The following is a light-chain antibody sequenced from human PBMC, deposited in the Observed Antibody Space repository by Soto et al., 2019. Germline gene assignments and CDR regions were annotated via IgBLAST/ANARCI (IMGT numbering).Light chain of an antibody. Sequence: EIVMTQSPDTLSLSPGERATLSCRASQSVSGKLAWYQHRPGQAPRLLIYGASNRATGIPDRFSGSGSGTDFILTINRLEPEDFAVYYCQEFASNFGGGTKVEIK. V-gene: IGKV3-20*01. CDR3: QEFASN. CDR2: GAS. J-gene: IGKJ4*01. CDR1: QSVSGK.